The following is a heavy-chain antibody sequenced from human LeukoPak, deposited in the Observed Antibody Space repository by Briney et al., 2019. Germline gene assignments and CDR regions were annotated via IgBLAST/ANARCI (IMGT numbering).Heavy chain of an antibody. CDR3: ARTSGESGYESNPDY. D-gene: IGHD5-12*01. CDR2: ISAYNGNT. V-gene: IGHV1-18*01. CDR1: GYTFTSYG. Sequence: GASVKVSCKASGYTFTSYGISWLRQAPGQGLEWMGWISAYNGNTNYAQKLQGRVTMTTDTSTSTAYMELRSLRSDDTAVYYCARTSGESGYESNPDYWGQGTLVTVSS. J-gene: IGHJ4*02.